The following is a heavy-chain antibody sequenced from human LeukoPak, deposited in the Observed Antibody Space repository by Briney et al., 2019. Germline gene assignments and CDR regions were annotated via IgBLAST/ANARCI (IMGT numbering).Heavy chain of an antibody. Sequence: PGGSLRLSCAASGFTFSSYAMSWVRQAPGKGLEWVSAISGSGGSTHYADSVKGRFTISRDNSKNTLYLQMNSLGAEDTAVYYCAKDRHRITMIVVVTYYFDYWGQGTLVTVSS. CDR2: ISGSGGST. CDR1: GFTFSSYA. V-gene: IGHV3-23*01. CDR3: AKDRHRITMIVVVTYYFDY. D-gene: IGHD3-22*01. J-gene: IGHJ4*02.